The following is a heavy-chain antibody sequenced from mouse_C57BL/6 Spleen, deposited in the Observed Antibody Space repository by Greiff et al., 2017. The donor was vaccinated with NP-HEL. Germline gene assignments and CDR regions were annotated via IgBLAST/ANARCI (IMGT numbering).Heavy chain of an antibody. CDR2: IRNKANGYTT. J-gene: IGHJ1*03. CDR3: ARSLGRRYFDV. V-gene: IGHV7-3*01. CDR1: GFTFTDYY. Sequence: EVKLEESGGGLVQPGGSLSLSCAASGFTFTDYYMSWVRQPPGKALEWLGFIRNKANGYTTEYSASVKGRFTISRDNSQSILYLQMNALRAEDSATYYCARSLGRRYFDVWGTGTTVTVSS. D-gene: IGHD4-1*01.